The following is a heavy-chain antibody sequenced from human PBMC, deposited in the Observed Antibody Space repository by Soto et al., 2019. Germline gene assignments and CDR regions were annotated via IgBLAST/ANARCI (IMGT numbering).Heavy chain of an antibody. Sequence: SGPTLVKPTQTLTLTCTFSGFSLSTSGVGVGWIRQPPGKALEWLALIYWDDDKRYSPSLKSRLTITKETSKNQVVLTMTKLDPVDTATYYCAHTLNYDILTGYYQYYFDYWGQGTLVTVSS. CDR3: AHTLNYDILTGYYQYYFDY. CDR2: IYWDDDK. V-gene: IGHV2-5*02. J-gene: IGHJ4*02. CDR1: GFSLSTSGVG. D-gene: IGHD3-9*01.